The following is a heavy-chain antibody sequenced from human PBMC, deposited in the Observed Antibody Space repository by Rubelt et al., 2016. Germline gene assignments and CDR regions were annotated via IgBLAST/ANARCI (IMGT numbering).Heavy chain of an antibody. V-gene: IGHV4-34*01. CDR2: INHSGST. Sequence: QVQPQQWGAGLLKPSETLSLTCAVYGGSFSGYYWSWIRQPPGKGLEWIGEINHSGSTHSNPSLKSRVTISVDTSKNQFSLRLSSVTAADTAVYYCARGRRGSSSWLGRDYYGMDVWGQGTTVTVSS. J-gene: IGHJ6*02. CDR3: ARGRRGSSSWLGRDYYGMDV. CDR1: GGSFSGYY. D-gene: IGHD6-13*01.